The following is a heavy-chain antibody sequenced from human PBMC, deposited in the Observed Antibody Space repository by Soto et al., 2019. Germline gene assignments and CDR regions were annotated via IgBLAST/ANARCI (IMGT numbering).Heavy chain of an antibody. V-gene: IGHV4-59*01. Sequence: QVQLQESGPGLVKPSETLSLTCTVSGGSISSYYWSWIRQPPGKGLEWIGYIYYSGSTNYNPSLKSXXTXSXXTSKNQFSLKLSSVTAADTAVYYCARDLLDYGMDVWGQGTTVTVSS. CDR1: GGSISSYY. J-gene: IGHJ6*02. CDR2: IYYSGST. CDR3: ARDLLDYGMDV.